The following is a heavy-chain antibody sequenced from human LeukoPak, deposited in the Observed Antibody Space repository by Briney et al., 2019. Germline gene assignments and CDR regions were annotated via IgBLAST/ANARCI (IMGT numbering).Heavy chain of an antibody. CDR2: MKQDGSTR. Sequence: PGGSLRLSCVASGFTFSNYWMSWVRRAPGKGLEWLANMKQDGSTRYYVDSVKGRFTISRDNAKNALYLQMNSLRAEDTAVYYCAREQGWSDSYYGMDVWGQGTTVTVSS. V-gene: IGHV3-7*01. J-gene: IGHJ6*02. CDR1: GFTFSNYW. D-gene: IGHD3/OR15-3a*01. CDR3: AREQGWSDSYYGMDV.